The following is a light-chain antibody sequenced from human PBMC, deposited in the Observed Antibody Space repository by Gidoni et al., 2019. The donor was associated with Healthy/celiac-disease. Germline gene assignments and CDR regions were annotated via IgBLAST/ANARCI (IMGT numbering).Light chain of an antibody. CDR3: QVWDSSTYVV. Sequence: SYELTQPLSVSVALGQTARITCGGNNIGSKNVNWYQQKPGQAPVLVIYRASNRPSGIPERFSGSNSGNTATLTISRAQAGDEADYYCQVWDSSTYVVFGGGTKLTVL. CDR1: NIGSKN. V-gene: IGLV3-9*01. J-gene: IGLJ2*01. CDR2: RAS.